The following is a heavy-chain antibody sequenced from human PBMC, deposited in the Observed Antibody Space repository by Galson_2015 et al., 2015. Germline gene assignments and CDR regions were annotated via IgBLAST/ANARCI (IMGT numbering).Heavy chain of an antibody. D-gene: IGHD3-3*01. CDR3: ASRMSPLNFLVR. V-gene: IGHV3-74*01. CDR1: GFTFSSYW. CDR2: INSDGSST. J-gene: IGHJ4*02. Sequence: SLRLSCAASGFTFSSYWMHWVRQAPGKGLVWVSRINSDGSSTSYADSVKGRFTISRDNAKNTLYLQMNSLRAEDTAVYYCASRMSPLNFLVRWGQGTLVTVSS.